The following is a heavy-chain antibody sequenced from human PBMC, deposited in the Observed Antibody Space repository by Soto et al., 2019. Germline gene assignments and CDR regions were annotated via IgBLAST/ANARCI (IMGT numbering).Heavy chain of an antibody. D-gene: IGHD1-7*01. CDR1: GFTFSSYD. V-gene: IGHV3-64*01. CDR3: VRRVSVNYVY. Sequence: EVQLAESGGGMVQPGGSLRLSCVASGFTFSSYDMHWVRQAPGKGLEYVSSISSNGGTTYYGNSVKGRFTISRDNSKNTLYLQMGSLRAEDMAVYYCVRRVSVNYVYWCQGNLVTVSS. CDR2: ISSNGGTT. J-gene: IGHJ4*02.